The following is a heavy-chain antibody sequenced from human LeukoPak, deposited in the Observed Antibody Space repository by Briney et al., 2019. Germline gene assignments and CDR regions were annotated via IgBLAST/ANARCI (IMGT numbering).Heavy chain of an antibody. V-gene: IGHV3-21*01. J-gene: IGHJ4*02. Sequence: GGSLRLSCAASGFTFSSYSMNWVRQAPGKGLEWVSSISSSSSYIYYADSVKGRFTISRDNAKNSLYLQMNSLRAEDTAVYYCARDIYYDSSGYYGSVYWGQGTLVTVSS. CDR2: ISSSSSYI. CDR1: GFTFSSYS. D-gene: IGHD3-22*01. CDR3: ARDIYYDSSGYYGSVY.